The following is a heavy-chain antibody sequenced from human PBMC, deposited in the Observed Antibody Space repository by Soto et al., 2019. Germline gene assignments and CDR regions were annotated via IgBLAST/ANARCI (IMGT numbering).Heavy chain of an antibody. Sequence: PGESLKISCKGSGYSFTSYWIGWVRQMTVKGLEWMGIIYPGDSDTRYSPSFQGQVTISADKSISTAYLQWSSLKASDTAMYYCARHKEMSGAYDILTGYYKYDYYYGMDVWGQGTTVTVSS. J-gene: IGHJ6*02. D-gene: IGHD3-9*01. CDR3: ARHKEMSGAYDILTGYYKYDYYYGMDV. CDR2: IYPGDSDT. V-gene: IGHV5-51*01. CDR1: GYSFTSYW.